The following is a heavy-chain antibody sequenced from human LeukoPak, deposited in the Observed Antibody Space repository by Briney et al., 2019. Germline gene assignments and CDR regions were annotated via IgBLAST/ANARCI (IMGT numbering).Heavy chain of an antibody. Sequence: SETLSLTCTVSGDSISSSSYYWGWIRQPPGKGLEWIGSIYYSGSTYYNPSLKSRVTISVDTSKNQFSLKLSSVTAADTAVYYCASWIPPGGFDYWGQGTLVTVSS. CDR1: GDSISSSSYY. V-gene: IGHV4-39*07. CDR3: ASWIPPGGFDY. D-gene: IGHD5-18*01. J-gene: IGHJ4*02. CDR2: IYYSGST.